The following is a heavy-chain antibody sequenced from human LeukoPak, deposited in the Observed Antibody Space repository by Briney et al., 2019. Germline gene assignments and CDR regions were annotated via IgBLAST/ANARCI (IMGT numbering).Heavy chain of an antibody. CDR1: GGSISSSSYY. V-gene: IGHV4-39*01. J-gene: IGHJ4*02. Sequence: PSETLSLTCTVSGGSISSSSYYWGWIRQPPGKGLEWIGSIYYSGSTYYNPSLKSRVTISVDTSKNQFSLKLSSVTAADTAVYYCASNVDTAMAFDYWGQGTLVTVSS. CDR3: ASNVDTAMAFDY. D-gene: IGHD5-18*01. CDR2: IYYSGST.